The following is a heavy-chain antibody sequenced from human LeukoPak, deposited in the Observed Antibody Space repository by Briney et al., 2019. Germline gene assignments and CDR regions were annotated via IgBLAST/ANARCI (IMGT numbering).Heavy chain of an antibody. J-gene: IGHJ4*02. D-gene: IGHD2-2*01. CDR1: GGSISSSSYY. V-gene: IGHV4-39*01. CDR3: AIHACSSTSCSLSAYFDY. CDR2: IYYSGGT. Sequence: SETLSLTCTVSGGSISSSSYYWGWIRQPPGKGLEWIGSIYYSGGTYYNPSLKSRVTISVDTSKNQFSLKLSSVTAADTAVYYCAIHACSSTSCSLSAYFDYWGQGTLVTVSS.